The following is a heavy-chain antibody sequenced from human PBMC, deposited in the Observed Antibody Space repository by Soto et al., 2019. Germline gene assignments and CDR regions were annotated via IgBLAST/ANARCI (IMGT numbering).Heavy chain of an antibody. Sequence: SETLSLTCSVSGGSISTVGHYWTWIRQPPGKGLEWIGSIYHTGSTYYSKSLRSRLTMSVDTSKSQFSLRLSSGTAADTAVYYGATATGTLRSRNGDDGGQG. CDR2: IYHTGST. D-gene: IGHD1-1*01. CDR1: GGSISTVGHY. V-gene: IGHV4-31*03. CDR3: ATATGTLRSRNGDD. J-gene: IGHJ4*02.